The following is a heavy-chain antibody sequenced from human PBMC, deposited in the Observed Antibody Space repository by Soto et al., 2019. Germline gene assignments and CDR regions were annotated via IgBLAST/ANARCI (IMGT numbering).Heavy chain of an antibody. CDR1: GFTFSSYA. D-gene: IGHD3-10*01. CDR3: AKGRVWFGAGMDV. CDR2: ISGSGGST. J-gene: IGHJ6*02. V-gene: IGHV3-23*01. Sequence: EVQLLESGGGLVQPEGSLRLSCAASGFTFSSYAMSWVRQAPGKGLEWVSAISGSGGSTYYADSVKGRFTISRDNSKNTLYLQMNSLRAEDTAVYYCAKGRVWFGAGMDVWGQGTTVTVSS.